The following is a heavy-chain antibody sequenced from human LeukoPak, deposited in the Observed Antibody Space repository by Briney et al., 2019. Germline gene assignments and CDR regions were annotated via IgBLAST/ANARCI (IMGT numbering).Heavy chain of an antibody. CDR3: ARRRRSTYYYDSSGPPRGNWFDP. J-gene: IGHJ5*02. Sequence: PSETLSLTCAVYGGSFSGYYWSWIRQPPGKGLEWIGGINHSGSTNYNPSLKSRVTISVDTSKNQFSLKLSSVTAADTAVYYCARRRRSTYYYDSSGPPRGNWFDPWGQGTLVTVSS. V-gene: IGHV4-34*01. CDR2: INHSGST. CDR1: GGSFSGYY. D-gene: IGHD3-22*01.